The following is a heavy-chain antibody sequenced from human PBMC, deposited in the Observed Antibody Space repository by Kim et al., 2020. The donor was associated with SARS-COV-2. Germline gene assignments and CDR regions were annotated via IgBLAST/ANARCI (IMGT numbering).Heavy chain of an antibody. V-gene: IGHV4-34*01. CDR1: GGSFSGYY. Sequence: SETLSLTCAVYGGSFSGYYWSWIRQPPGKGLEWIGEINHSGSTNYNPSPKSRVTISVDTSKNQFSLKLSSVTAADTAVYYCARGRTVRGVIPVDDYWGQGTLVTVSS. J-gene: IGHJ4*02. CDR3: ARGRTVRGVIPVDDY. D-gene: IGHD3-10*01. CDR2: INHSGST.